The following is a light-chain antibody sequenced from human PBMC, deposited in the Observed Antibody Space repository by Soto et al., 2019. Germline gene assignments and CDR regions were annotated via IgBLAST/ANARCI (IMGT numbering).Light chain of an antibody. CDR2: DAS. CDR1: QDISNY. V-gene: IGKV1-33*01. J-gene: IGKJ3*01. CDR3: QQYDNLPFT. Sequence: DIPMTQSPSSLSASVGDRVTITCQASQDISNYLNWYQQKPGKAPKLLIYDASNLETGVPSRFSGSGSGTDFTCTISSLQPEDIATYYCQQYDNLPFTFGPGTKVDIK.